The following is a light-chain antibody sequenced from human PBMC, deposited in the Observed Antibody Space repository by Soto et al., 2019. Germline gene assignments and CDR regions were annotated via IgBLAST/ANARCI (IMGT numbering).Light chain of an antibody. CDR3: SSYTSSSTLLYV. J-gene: IGLJ1*01. Sequence: QSALTQPASVSGSPGQSITISCTGTSSDVGGYNYVSWYQQHPGKAPKLMIYDVSNRPSGVSNRVSGSKSGNTASLTISGLQAEDEADYSCSSYTSSSTLLYVFGTGTKLTVL. V-gene: IGLV2-14*01. CDR2: DVS. CDR1: SSDVGGYNY.